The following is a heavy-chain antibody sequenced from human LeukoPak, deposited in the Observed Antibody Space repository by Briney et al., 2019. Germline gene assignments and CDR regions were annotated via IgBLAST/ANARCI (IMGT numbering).Heavy chain of an antibody. D-gene: IGHD2-21*02. V-gene: IGHV3-21*01. CDR2: ISSTSNYT. CDR3: ARGLDGTYCGGDCYPAY. Sequence: GGSLRLSCAVSGFTLSSYSMIWVRQAPGRGLEWVSSISSTSNYTHYVDSVKGRFTISRDNAKNSLYLQMNSLRGEDTAVYYCARGLDGTYCGGDCYPAYWGQGTLVTVSS. CDR1: GFTLSSYS. J-gene: IGHJ4*02.